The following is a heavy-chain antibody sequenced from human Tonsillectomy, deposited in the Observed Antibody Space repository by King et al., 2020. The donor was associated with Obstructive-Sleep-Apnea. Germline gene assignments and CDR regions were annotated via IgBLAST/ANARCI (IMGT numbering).Heavy chain of an antibody. CDR3: GRGGTGWYDD. CDR2: ITTYSDNT. CDR1: GYTFTKYG. V-gene: IGHV1-18*01. J-gene: IGHJ5*02. Sequence: QLVQSGAEVKKPGASMKVSCKASGYTFTKYGINWFRQAPGQGLEWMGWITTYSDNTYYAQNFQGRVTLTTDTSTSTAYMELRDLRSDDTAVYYCGRGGTGWYDDWGQGTLVTVSS. D-gene: IGHD1-1*01.